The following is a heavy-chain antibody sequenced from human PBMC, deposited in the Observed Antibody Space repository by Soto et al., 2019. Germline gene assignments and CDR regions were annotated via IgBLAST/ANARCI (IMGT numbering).Heavy chain of an antibody. CDR2: IYYSGST. CDR3: ARGAYCGGDCYSFRPNAFDI. D-gene: IGHD2-21*02. Sequence: SETLSLTCTVSGGSISSYYWSWIRQPPGKGLEWLGYIYYSGSTNYNPSLKSRVTISVDTSKNQFSLKLSSVTAADTAVYYCARGAYCGGDCYSFRPNAFDIWGQGTMVTVSS. CDR1: GGSISSYY. J-gene: IGHJ3*02. V-gene: IGHV4-59*01.